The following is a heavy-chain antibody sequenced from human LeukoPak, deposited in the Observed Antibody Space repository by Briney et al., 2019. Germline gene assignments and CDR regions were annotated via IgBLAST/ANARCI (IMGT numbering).Heavy chain of an antibody. CDR2: IYHSGST. CDR1: GGSISSSDW. V-gene: IGHV4-4*02. D-gene: IGHD1-1*01. J-gene: IGHJ3*01. Sequence: PSGTLSLTCAVSGGSISSSDWWTWVRQPPGEGLEWIGEIYHSGSTKYNPSLKSRATISVDKSKNQFSLKVSSVTAADTAVYYCARDASLQMGAFDVWGQGTMVTVSS. CDR3: ARDASLQMGAFDV.